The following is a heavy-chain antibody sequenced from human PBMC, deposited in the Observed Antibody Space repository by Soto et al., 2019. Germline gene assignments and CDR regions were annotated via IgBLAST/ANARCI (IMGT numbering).Heavy chain of an antibody. V-gene: IGHV3-9*01. Sequence: GGSLRLSCAASGFTFDDYAMHWVRQAPGKGLEWVSGISWNSGSIGYADSVEGRFTISRDNAKNSLYLQMNSLRAEDTALYYCAKDRGVLGFLEWLFDYWGQGTLVTVSS. J-gene: IGHJ4*02. CDR3: AKDRGVLGFLEWLFDY. D-gene: IGHD3-3*01. CDR2: ISWNSGSI. CDR1: GFTFDDYA.